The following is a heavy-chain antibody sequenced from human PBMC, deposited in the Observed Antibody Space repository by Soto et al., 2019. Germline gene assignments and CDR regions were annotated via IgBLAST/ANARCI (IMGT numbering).Heavy chain of an antibody. CDR3: ARGGAQWLERWTGDFDY. J-gene: IGHJ4*02. V-gene: IGHV4-59*01. Sequence: QVQLQESGPGLVKPSETLSLTCTVSGGSISSYYWSWIRQPPGKGLEWIGYIYYSGSTNSNPSLTSRVTISVDTSTNQCSLKLSSVTAADTAVYYCARGGAQWLERWTGDFDYWGQGTLVTVSS. D-gene: IGHD6-19*01. CDR1: GGSISSYY. CDR2: IYYSGST.